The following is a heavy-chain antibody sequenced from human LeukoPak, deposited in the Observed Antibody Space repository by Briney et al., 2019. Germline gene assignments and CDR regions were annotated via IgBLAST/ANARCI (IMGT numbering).Heavy chain of an antibody. CDR1: GYTFTKPY. Sequence: GASVKVSCKASGYTFTKPYIHWVRQAPGQRLEWMGLINPGGDNTNYAQNFQGRVTMTSDTSARTVYMELSSLRSEDTAIYYCARIRDGYNDAYDIWGQGTVVTVPS. J-gene: IGHJ3*02. V-gene: IGHV1-46*01. D-gene: IGHD5-24*01. CDR2: INPGGDNT. CDR3: ARIRDGYNDAYDI.